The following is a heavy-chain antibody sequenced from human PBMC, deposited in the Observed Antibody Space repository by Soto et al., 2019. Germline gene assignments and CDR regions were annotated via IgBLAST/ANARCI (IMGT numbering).Heavy chain of an antibody. D-gene: IGHD6-19*01. V-gene: IGHV4-59*01. Sequence: QVHLQESGPGLVKPSETLSLTYTVSGGSISGYSWTWIRQPPGKGLEWIGYIYYSESTNYNPSLTRRVTITVDTSKNQFSPKLSSVAAADTAVYYCARVNSSGWLRWFAPWAQGTLVTVSS. J-gene: IGHJ5*02. CDR2: IYYSEST. CDR3: ARVNSSGWLRWFAP. CDR1: GGSISGYS.